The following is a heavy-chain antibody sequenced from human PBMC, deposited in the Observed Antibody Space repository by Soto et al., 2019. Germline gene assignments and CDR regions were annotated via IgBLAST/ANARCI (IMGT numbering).Heavy chain of an antibody. CDR3: AKEGVAARLSYYYYGMDV. D-gene: IGHD6-6*01. CDR2: ISYDGSNK. V-gene: IGHV3-30*18. J-gene: IGHJ6*04. CDR1: GFTFSSYG. Sequence: AGGSLRLSCAASGFTFSSYGMHWVRQAPGKGLEWVAVISYDGSNKYYADSVKGRFTISRDNSKNTLYLQMNSLRAEDTAVYYCAKEGVAARLSYYYYGMDVWGKGTTVTVSS.